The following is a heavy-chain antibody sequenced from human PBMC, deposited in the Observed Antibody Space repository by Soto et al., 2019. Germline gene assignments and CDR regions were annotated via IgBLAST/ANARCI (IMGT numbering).Heavy chain of an antibody. V-gene: IGHV3-11*01. D-gene: IGHD3-10*01. CDR1: GFTFSDYY. CDR3: VRVGYAYGNDP. CDR2: ISSSGATI. J-gene: IGHJ5*02. Sequence: QVQLVESGGGLVKSGGSLRLSCAASGFTFSDYYMSWIRQAPGKGLEWISYISSSGATIYYADSVKGRFITSRDNANNSLFLEMNSLRAEDTAVYYCVRVGYAYGNDPWGQGTLVAVSS.